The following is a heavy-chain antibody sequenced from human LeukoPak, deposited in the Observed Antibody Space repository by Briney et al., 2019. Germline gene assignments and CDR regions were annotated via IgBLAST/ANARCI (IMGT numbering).Heavy chain of an antibody. CDR1: EFTVSTYT. D-gene: IGHD3-16*01. CDR3: ARGHPGAFGGVINA. J-gene: IGHJ5*02. Sequence: AGSLTLSCAVPEFTVSTYTMHWDRQAPGKWLEWAAVISSDGTNKYYADSVKGRFTISRDNSKSTLYLHMNTLRAEDTAVYYCARGHPGAFGGVINAWGQGTPVTVSS. V-gene: IGHV3-30-3*01. CDR2: ISSDGTNK.